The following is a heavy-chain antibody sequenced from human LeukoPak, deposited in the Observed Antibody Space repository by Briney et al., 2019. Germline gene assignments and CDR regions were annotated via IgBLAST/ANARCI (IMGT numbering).Heavy chain of an antibody. Sequence: GGSLRLSCAASGFTFSNAWMSWVRQAPGKGLEWVGRIKSKTDGGTTDYAAPVKGRFTISRDDSKNTLYLQMNSLKTEDTAVYYCTTVCQFGGVIDVEYYFDYWGQGTLVTVSS. V-gene: IGHV3-15*01. J-gene: IGHJ4*02. CDR3: TTVCQFGGVIDVEYYFDY. CDR2: IKSKTDGGTT. CDR1: GFTFSNAW. D-gene: IGHD3-16*02.